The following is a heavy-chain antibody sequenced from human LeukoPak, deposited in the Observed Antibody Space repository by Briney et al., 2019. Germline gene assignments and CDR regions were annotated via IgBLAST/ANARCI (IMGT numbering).Heavy chain of an antibody. CDR2: IYYSGST. J-gene: IGHJ3*02. D-gene: IGHD3-22*01. V-gene: IGHV4-39*07. CDR1: GGSISSSSYY. Sequence: SETLSLTCTVSGGSISSSSYYWGWIRQPPGKGLEWIGSIYYSGSTYYNPSLKSRVTISVDRSKNQFSLKLSSVTAADTAVYYCARAGIYDSSPKRAFDIWGQGTMVIVSS. CDR3: ARAGIYDSSPKRAFDI.